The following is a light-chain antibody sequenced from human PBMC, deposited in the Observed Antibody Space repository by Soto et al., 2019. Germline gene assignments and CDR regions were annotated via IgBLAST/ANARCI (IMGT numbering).Light chain of an antibody. V-gene: IGLV1-44*01. CDR2: TNN. Sequence: QSVLTQPPSASGTPGQRVTISCSGSSSNIGSNTVNWYQQLPGTTPKLLIHTNNQRPSGVPDRFSGSKSGTSASLAISGLQSEDEADYFCAAWDGSLNAWVFGGGTQLTVL. J-gene: IGLJ3*02. CDR1: SSNIGSNT. CDR3: AAWDGSLNAWV.